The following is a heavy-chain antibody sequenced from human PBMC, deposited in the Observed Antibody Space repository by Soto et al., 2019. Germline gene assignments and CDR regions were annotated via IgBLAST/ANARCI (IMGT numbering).Heavy chain of an antibody. Sequence: QVQLQESGPGLVKPSQTLSLTCTVSGGSISSGDYYWSWIRQPPGKGLEWIGYIYYSGSTYYNPSLKSRVTISVDTYKNQFSLKLSSVTAADTAVYYCASQQSRVDTVTGGGFDLWGRGTLVTVSS. D-gene: IGHD5-18*01. J-gene: IGHJ2*01. CDR1: GGSISSGDYY. CDR3: ASQQSRVDTVTGGGFDL. CDR2: IYYSGST. V-gene: IGHV4-30-4*01.